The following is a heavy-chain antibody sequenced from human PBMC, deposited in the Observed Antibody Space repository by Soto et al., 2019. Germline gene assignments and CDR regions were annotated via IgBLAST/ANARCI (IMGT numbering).Heavy chain of an antibody. D-gene: IGHD1-26*01. J-gene: IGHJ6*02. CDR1: GFTFSSYA. Sequence: EVQLLESGGGLGQPGGSLRLSCAASGFTFSSYAMTWVRQAPGRGLEWVSAISGSGSPTYYADSVKGRFTISRDNSKNTLYLQMNSVRADDTAVYYCARDMSGGTYSYYYGMDVWGQGTTVTVSS. CDR2: ISGSGSPT. V-gene: IGHV3-23*01. CDR3: ARDMSGGTYSYYYGMDV.